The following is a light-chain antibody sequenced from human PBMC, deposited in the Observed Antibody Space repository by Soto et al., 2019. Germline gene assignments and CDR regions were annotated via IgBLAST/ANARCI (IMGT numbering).Light chain of an antibody. CDR1: SRDVGGYNY. J-gene: IGLJ2*01. CDR3: NSYVSYSTFVV. Sequence: QSALTQPASVSGSPGQSITISCTGTSRDVGGYNYVSWHQQHPGKAPKVIITEVSNRPSGVSNRFSGSKSGNTASLTISGLQAEDEADYYCNSYVSYSTFVVFGGGTKLTVL. V-gene: IGLV2-14*01. CDR2: EVS.